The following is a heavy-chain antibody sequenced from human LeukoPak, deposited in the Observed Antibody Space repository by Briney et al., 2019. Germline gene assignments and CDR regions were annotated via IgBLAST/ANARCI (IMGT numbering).Heavy chain of an antibody. D-gene: IGHD6-13*01. V-gene: IGHV4-34*01. Sequence: PSETLSLTCAVYGESFSGYYWSWIRQPPGKGLEWIGEINHSGSTNYNPSLKSRVTISVDTSKNQSSLKLSSVTAADTAVYYCARGRKQQLVYYMDVWGKGTTVTVSS. CDR3: ARGRKQQLVYYMDV. CDR2: INHSGST. CDR1: GESFSGYY. J-gene: IGHJ6*03.